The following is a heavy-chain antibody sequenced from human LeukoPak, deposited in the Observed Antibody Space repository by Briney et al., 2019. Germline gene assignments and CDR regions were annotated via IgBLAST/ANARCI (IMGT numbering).Heavy chain of an antibody. CDR1: GFPFCTYA. D-gene: IGHD1-7*01. J-gene: IGHJ4*02. V-gene: IGHV3-23*01. Sequence: GSLRLSFAASGFPFCTYAMSWVRPAPGKGLEWVSTIGVSVGNTYYADSVKGRFTISRDNSKNTLYLQMNSLRAEDTAVYYCAKRGKSLTGTKLYYFDQWGQGTLVTVSS. CDR3: AKRGKSLTGTKLYYFDQ. CDR2: IGVSVGNT.